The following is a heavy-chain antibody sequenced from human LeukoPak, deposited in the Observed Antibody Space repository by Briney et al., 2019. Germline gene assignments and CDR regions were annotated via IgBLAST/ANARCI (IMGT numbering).Heavy chain of an antibody. Sequence: GGSLRLSCAASGFTFSSYWMSWFRQAPGKGLEWVANIKQDGSEKYYVDSVKGRFTISRDNAKNSLYLQMNSLRAEDTAVYYCANSHSYYDFWSGYYGYFDYWGQGTLVTVSS. CDR3: ANSHSYYDFWSGYYGYFDY. J-gene: IGHJ4*02. CDR2: IKQDGSEK. V-gene: IGHV3-7*01. D-gene: IGHD3-3*01. CDR1: GFTFSSYW.